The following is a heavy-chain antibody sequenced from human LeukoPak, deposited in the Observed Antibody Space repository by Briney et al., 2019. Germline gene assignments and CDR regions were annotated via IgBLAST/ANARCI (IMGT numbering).Heavy chain of an antibody. CDR1: GYTFTSYG. CDR2: ISAYNGDT. CDR3: ARGIDDAFDI. Sequence: PEASVKVSCKASGYTFTSYGFSWVRQAPGQGLEWMGWISAYNGDTKYAEKLQGRVTMTTDTSTSTAYMELRSLRSDDTAVYYCARGIDDAFDIWGQGTMVTVSS. J-gene: IGHJ3*02. V-gene: IGHV1-18*01.